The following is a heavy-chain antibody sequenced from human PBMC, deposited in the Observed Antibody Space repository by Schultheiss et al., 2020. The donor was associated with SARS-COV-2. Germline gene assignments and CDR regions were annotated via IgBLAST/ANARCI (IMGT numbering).Heavy chain of an antibody. CDR3: ATSFRGDSSGITDAFDI. D-gene: IGHD3-22*01. Sequence: GESLKISCAASGFTFSSYGMHWVRQAPGKGLEWVAVIWYDGSNKYYADSVKGRFTISRDNAKNSLYLQMNSLRAEDTAVYYCATSFRGDSSGITDAFDIWGQGAMVTVSS. V-gene: IGHV3-33*03. CDR1: GFTFSSYG. CDR2: IWYDGSNK. J-gene: IGHJ3*02.